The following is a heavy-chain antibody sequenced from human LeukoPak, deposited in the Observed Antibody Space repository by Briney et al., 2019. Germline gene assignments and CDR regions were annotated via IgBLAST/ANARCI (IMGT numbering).Heavy chain of an antibody. V-gene: IGHV1-58*02. CDR3: ARDPNVSAFDI. CDR2: IVVGSGNT. CDR1: GFTFTNSA. Sequence: GTSVKVSCKASGFTFTNSAMQWVRQTRGQRLEWIGWIVVGSGNTNYAPKFQERVTITRDMSTSTAYMELSSLRAEDTAVYYCARDPNVSAFDIWGQGTMVTVSS. J-gene: IGHJ3*02. D-gene: IGHD3-16*01.